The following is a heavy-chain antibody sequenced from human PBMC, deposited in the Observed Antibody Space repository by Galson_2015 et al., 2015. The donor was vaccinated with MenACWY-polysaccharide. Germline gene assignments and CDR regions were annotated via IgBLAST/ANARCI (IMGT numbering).Heavy chain of an antibody. V-gene: IGHV3-21*01. CDR1: GLTFSSYS. Sequence: SLRLSCAASGLTFSSYSMNWVRQAPGKGLEWVSSISSSSSYIYYADSVKGRFTISRDNAKNSLYLQMNSLRAEDTAVYYCARDYSSEFHLLYASHYYYYMDVWGKGTTVTVPS. J-gene: IGHJ6*03. CDR3: ARDYSSEFHLLYASHYYYYMDV. CDR2: ISSSSSYI. D-gene: IGHD2-2*02.